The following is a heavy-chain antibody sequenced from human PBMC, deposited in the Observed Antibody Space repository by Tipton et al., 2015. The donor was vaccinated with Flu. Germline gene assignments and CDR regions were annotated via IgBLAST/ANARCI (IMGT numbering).Heavy chain of an antibody. V-gene: IGHV3-30-3*01. CDR2: ISYDGSNK. Sequence: SLRLSCAASGFTFSSYAMHWVRQAPGKGLEWVAVISYDGSNKYYADSVKGRFTISRDNSKNTLYLQMNSLRAEDTAVYYCARIGGDGWFGELLSPVDYWGQGTLVTVSS. CDR3: ARIGGDGWFGELLSPVDY. J-gene: IGHJ4*02. D-gene: IGHD3-10*01. CDR1: GFTFSSYA.